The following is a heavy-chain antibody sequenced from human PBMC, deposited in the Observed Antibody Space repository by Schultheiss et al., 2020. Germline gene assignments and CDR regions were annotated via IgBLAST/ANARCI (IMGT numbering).Heavy chain of an antibody. CDR3: ARAGRSGWFGFDY. Sequence: GGSLRLSCAASGFTFSSYSMNWVRQAPGKGLEWVSAISGSGGSTYYADSVKGRFTISRDNSKNTLYLQMNSLRAEDTAVYYCARAGRSGWFGFDYWGQGTLVTVSS. D-gene: IGHD6-19*01. V-gene: IGHV3-23*01. CDR1: GFTFSSYS. J-gene: IGHJ4*02. CDR2: ISGSGGST.